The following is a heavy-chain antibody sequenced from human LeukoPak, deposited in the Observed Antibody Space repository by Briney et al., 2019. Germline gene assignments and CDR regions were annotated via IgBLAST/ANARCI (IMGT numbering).Heavy chain of an antibody. D-gene: IGHD4-23*01. V-gene: IGHV3-23*01. CDR2: ISGGGHST. CDR1: EFTFSSYA. J-gene: IGHJ3*02. CDR3: AKGRGNYGRDAFDI. Sequence: GALRLSCSASEFTFSSYAMSRVRQAPGKGLEWVSAISGGGHSTYYPDSVKGRFTISRDNSKNTLFLQMNSLRAKDTAVYYCAKGRGNYGRDAFDIWGQGTMVTVSS.